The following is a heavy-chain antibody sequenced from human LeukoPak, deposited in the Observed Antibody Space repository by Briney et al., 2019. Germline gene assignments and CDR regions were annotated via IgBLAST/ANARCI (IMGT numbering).Heavy chain of an antibody. V-gene: IGHV3-20*04. CDR2: INWNGGST. D-gene: IGHD3-22*01. J-gene: IGHJ4*02. CDR3: ARDSSYDSSGLDY. Sequence: RPGGSLRLSCTASGFTFGDYAMTWVRQAPGKGLEWVSGINWNGGSTGYADSVKGRFTISRDNAKNSLYLQMNSLRAEDTALYYCARDSSYDSSGLDYWGQGTLVTVSS. CDR1: GFTFGDYA.